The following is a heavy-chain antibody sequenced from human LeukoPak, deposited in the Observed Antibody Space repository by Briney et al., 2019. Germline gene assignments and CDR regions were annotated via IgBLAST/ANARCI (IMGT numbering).Heavy chain of an antibody. Sequence: GGSLRLSCAASGFTFSSYAMSWVRQAPGKGLEWVSAISGSGGSTYYADSVKGRFTISRDNAKNSLYLQMNSLRAEDTAVYYCARDTRQQLVFDYWGQGTLVTVSS. CDR3: ARDTRQQLVFDY. CDR1: GFTFSSYA. V-gene: IGHV3-23*01. CDR2: ISGSGGST. J-gene: IGHJ4*02. D-gene: IGHD6-13*01.